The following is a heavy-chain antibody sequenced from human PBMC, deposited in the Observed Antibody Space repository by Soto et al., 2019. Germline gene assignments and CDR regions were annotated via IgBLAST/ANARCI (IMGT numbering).Heavy chain of an antibody. CDR3: ARGQHGHDH. CDR1: GFTFSSYA. V-gene: IGHV3-30-3*01. D-gene: IGHD2-8*01. Sequence: QVQLLESGGGVVQPGRSLRLSCAVSGFTFSSYAMHWVRQPPGKGLEWVAVVSNDGRNKFYADSVRGRFTISRDNSKNTLYLEMDSLRVEDTAVFYRARGQHGHDHWGQGRLVLVSP. J-gene: IGHJ4*02. CDR2: VSNDGRNK.